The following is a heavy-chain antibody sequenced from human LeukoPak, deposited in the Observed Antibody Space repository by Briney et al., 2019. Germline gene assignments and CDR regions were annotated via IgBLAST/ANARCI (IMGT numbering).Heavy chain of an antibody. V-gene: IGHV1-2*06. D-gene: IGHD3-22*01. CDR3: ARAGYYYYSIS. CDR2: INPNSGGT. J-gene: IGHJ1*01. CDR1: GYTFTGYY. Sequence: ASVKVSCKASGYTFTGYYMHWVRQAPGQGLEWMGRINPNSGGTNYAQKFQGRVTITRDTSIRTDYMELSRLRSDDTAVYYCARAGYYYYSISWGQGTLVRVSS.